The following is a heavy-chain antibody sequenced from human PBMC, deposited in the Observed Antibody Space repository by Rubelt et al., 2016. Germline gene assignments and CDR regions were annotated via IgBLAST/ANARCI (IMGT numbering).Heavy chain of an antibody. D-gene: IGHD3-10*01. CDR1: GGTFNTYS. CDR3: ARGVI. V-gene: IGHV1-69*10. CDR2: ITPLNTIG. Sequence: QVQLVQSGAEVKKPGSSVKVSCKAIGGTFNTYSISWVRQAPGQGLEWLGGITPLNTIGSHAQKLQGRVTITAHKSTSIGYMELSSRRSEDTAVYYCARGVIWGQGTLVAVSS. J-gene: IGHJ4*02.